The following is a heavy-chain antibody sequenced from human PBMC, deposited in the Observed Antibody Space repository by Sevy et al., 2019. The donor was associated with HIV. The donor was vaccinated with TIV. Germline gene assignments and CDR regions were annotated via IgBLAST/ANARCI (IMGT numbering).Heavy chain of an antibody. V-gene: IGHV3-7*01. CDR1: EFTFSSYW. J-gene: IGHJ6*02. D-gene: IGHD1-26*01. CDR3: ARSGGSYDYGMDV. Sequence: GGTLRLSCAASEFTFSSYWMSWVRQAPGKGLEWVANIKQDGSEKYYVDSVKGRFTISRDNAKNSLYLQMNSLRAEDTAVYYCARSGGSYDYGMDVWGQGTTVTVSS. CDR2: IKQDGSEK.